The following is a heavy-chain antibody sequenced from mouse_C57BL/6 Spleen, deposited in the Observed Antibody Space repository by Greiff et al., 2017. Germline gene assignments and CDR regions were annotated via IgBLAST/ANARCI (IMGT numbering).Heavy chain of an antibody. CDR3: ARGITTEGGFAY. D-gene: IGHD1-1*01. CDR1: GYTFTSYW. CDR2: IDPSDSET. J-gene: IGHJ3*01. Sequence: VQLQQPGAELVRPGSSVKLSCKASGYTFTSYWMHWVKQRPIQGLEWIGNIDPSDSETHYNQKFKDKATLTVDKSSSTAYMQLSSLTSEDSAVYYCARGITTEGGFAYWGQGTLVTVSA. V-gene: IGHV1-52*01.